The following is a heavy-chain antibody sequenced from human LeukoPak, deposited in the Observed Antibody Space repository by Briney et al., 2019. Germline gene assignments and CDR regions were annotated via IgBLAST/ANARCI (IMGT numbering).Heavy chain of an antibody. CDR1: GFTFSSYA. V-gene: IGHV3-23*01. Sequence: GGSLRLSCAASGFTFSSYAMSWVRQAPGKGLEWVSAISSSGGSTYYADSVKGRFTISRDNSKNTLYLQMNSLRAEDTAVYYCAKVLTPQYYYYYYMDVWGKGTTVTVSS. CDR2: ISSSGGST. J-gene: IGHJ6*03. CDR3: AKVLTPQYYYYYYMDV.